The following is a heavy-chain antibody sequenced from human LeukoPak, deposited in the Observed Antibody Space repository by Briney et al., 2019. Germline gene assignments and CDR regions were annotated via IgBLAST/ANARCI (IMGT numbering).Heavy chain of an antibody. CDR1: GFTFSKYS. J-gene: IGHJ3*02. CDR2: ISPSSSNT. CDR3: ARDRSYCGGDCYLDAFDI. V-gene: IGHV3-48*02. D-gene: IGHD2-21*02. Sequence: GGSLRLSCVASGFTFSKYSMNWVRQAPGKGLEWVSYISPSSSNTYYAVSVKGRFTISRDNAKNSLFLQMNSLRDEDSAVYYCARDRSYCGGDCYLDAFDIWGQGTMVTVSS.